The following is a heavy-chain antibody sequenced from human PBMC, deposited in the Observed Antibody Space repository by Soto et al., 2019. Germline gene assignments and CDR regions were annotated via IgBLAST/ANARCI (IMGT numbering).Heavy chain of an antibody. CDR1: GYTFTSYN. CDR2: IVPVFGRQ. CDR3: AREGSGYNC. J-gene: IGHJ4*02. D-gene: IGHD5-12*01. V-gene: IGHV1-69*13. Sequence: ASVKVSCKASGYTFTSYNINWVRQATGQGLEWMGGIVPVFGRQNYAQRFRGRLTITADESTSTGYMELISLRSDDTAVYYCAREGSGYNCWGQVTQVTSPQ.